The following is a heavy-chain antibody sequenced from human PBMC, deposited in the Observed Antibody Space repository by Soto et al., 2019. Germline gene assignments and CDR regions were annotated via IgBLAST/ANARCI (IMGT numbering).Heavy chain of an antibody. CDR3: ARDPWCSGGSCYLDY. CDR2: ISYDGSNK. D-gene: IGHD2-15*01. V-gene: IGHV3-30-3*01. J-gene: IGHJ4*02. CDR1: GFTFSSYA. Sequence: GGSLRLSCAASGFTFSSYAMHWVRQAPGKGLEWVAVISYDGSNKYYADSVKGRFTISRDNSKNTLYLQMNSLRAEDTAVYYCARDPWCSGGSCYLDYWGQGTLVTVSS.